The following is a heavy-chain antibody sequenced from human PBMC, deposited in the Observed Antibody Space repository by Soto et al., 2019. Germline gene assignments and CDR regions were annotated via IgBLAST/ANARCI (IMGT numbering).Heavy chain of an antibody. J-gene: IGHJ6*02. CDR3: ARDGSTSWYSYDYHGMDV. D-gene: IGHD5-18*01. CDR1: GFTCRTYW. Sequence: EVQLVESGGGLVQPGGSLRLSCGASGFTCRTYWLSWVRQVPGKGLEWVANINQDGSEKNYVDSVKGRFTISRDNAKNSLHLQMSSLRAEDTAVYYCARDGSTSWYSYDYHGMDVWGQGTTVTVSS. V-gene: IGHV3-7*05. CDR2: INQDGSEK.